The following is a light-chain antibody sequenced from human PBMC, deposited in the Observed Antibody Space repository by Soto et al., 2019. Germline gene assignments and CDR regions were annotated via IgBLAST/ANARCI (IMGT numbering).Light chain of an antibody. CDR3: GSYTRTSTLGL. Sequence: QSALTQPASVSGSPGQSITISCTGSTSAVGGYNSVSWYQQHPGKAPKLIIYDVTNRPSGVSNRFSGSKSGNTASLTISGLQSEDEADYYCGSYTRTSTLGLFGGGTKLTVL. J-gene: IGLJ2*01. CDR1: TSAVGGYNS. V-gene: IGLV2-14*03. CDR2: DVT.